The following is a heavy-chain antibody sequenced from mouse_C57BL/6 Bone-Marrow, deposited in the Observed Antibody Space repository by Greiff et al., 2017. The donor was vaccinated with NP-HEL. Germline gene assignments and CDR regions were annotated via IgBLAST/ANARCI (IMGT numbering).Heavy chain of an antibody. CDR1: GYTFTSYW. CDR3: TRDYYYGSSYWFAY. CDR2: IYPANSDT. Sequence: VQLKESVTVLARPGASVKMSCKTSGYTFTSYWMHWVKQRPGQGLEWIGAIYPANSDTRYNQKFKGKAKLTAVTSASTAYMELSSLTNEDSAVYYCTRDYYYGSSYWFAYWGQGTLVTVSA. J-gene: IGHJ3*01. V-gene: IGHV1-5*01. D-gene: IGHD1-1*01.